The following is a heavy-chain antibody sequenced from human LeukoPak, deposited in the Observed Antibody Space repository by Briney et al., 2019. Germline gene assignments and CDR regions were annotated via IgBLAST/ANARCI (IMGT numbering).Heavy chain of an antibody. Sequence: GGSLRLSCAASGFTFSSYAMSWVRQAPGKGLEWVSAISGSGGSTYYADSVKGRFTISRDNSKNTLYLQMNSLRAEDTAVYYCAKDSGYSSSWYGGYYYYYMDVWGKGTTVTVSS. V-gene: IGHV3-23*01. CDR2: ISGSGGST. J-gene: IGHJ6*03. CDR3: AKDSGYSSSWYGGYYYYYMDV. D-gene: IGHD6-13*01. CDR1: GFTFSSYA.